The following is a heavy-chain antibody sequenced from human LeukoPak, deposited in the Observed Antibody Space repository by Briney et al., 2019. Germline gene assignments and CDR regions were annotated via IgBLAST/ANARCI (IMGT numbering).Heavy chain of an antibody. Sequence: ASVKVSCKASGYTFTGYYMHWVRQAHGQGLEWMGWINPNSGGTNYAQKFQGRVTMTRDTSISTAYMELSRLRSDDTAVYYCARDEGYGSGSYYNDYYYYYYMDVRGKGTTVTVSS. CDR2: INPNSGGT. D-gene: IGHD3-10*01. CDR3: ARDEGYGSGSYYNDYYYYYYMDV. V-gene: IGHV1-2*02. CDR1: GYTFTGYY. J-gene: IGHJ6*03.